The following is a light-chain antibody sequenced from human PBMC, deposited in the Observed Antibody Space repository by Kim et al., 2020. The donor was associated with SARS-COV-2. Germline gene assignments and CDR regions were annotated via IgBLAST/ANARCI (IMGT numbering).Light chain of an antibody. CDR2: SAS. J-gene: IGKJ1*01. Sequence: DIQMTQSPSSLSASVGDRVTITCRASQDINNYLAWYHQKPGKVPKVLIYSASALRLGVPSRFSGSGSGTDFTLTISRLQPEDVATYYCQKYDGAPWTFGQGTKVDIK. CDR1: QDINNY. CDR3: QKYDGAPWT. V-gene: IGKV1-27*01.